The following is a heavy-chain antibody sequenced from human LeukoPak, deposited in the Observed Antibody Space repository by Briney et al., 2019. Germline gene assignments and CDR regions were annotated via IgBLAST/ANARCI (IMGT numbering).Heavy chain of an antibody. V-gene: IGHV3-33*01. D-gene: IGHD5-24*01. CDR2: IWYDGSNK. Sequence: GGSLRLSCAASGVTFSSYGMHWVRQAPGKGLEWGAVIWYDGSNKYYADSVQGRFTISRDNSKNTLYLQMNSLRAEDTAVYYWAREMATTYFDYWGQATLVGDCS. CDR1: GVTFSSYG. J-gene: IGHJ4*02. CDR3: AREMATTYFDY.